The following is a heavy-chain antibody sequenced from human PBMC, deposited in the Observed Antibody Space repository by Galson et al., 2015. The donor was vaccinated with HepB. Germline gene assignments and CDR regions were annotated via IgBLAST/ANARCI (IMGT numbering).Heavy chain of an antibody. CDR3: ARPQWLLRGPFPGSDAFNS. D-gene: IGHD6-19*01. CDR2: IYYSGTT. Sequence: SESLSLTCTVSGGSISSLSYYWVWIRQPPGKGLEWIGSIYYSGTTYNNPTLKNPVTISVDTSKNQFPLKLSSVIAAGTAVYYCARPQWLLRGPFPGSDAFNSWGQGTMVTVSS. CDR1: GGSISSLSYY. J-gene: IGHJ3*02. V-gene: IGHV4-39*01.